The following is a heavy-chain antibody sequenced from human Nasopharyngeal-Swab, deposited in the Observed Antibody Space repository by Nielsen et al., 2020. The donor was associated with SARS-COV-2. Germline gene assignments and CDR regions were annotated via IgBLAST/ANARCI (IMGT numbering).Heavy chain of an antibody. D-gene: IGHD3-10*01. Sequence: SVKVSCKASGGTFSSYAISWVRQAPGQGLEWMGGIIPIFGTANYAQKFQGRVTITRDTSASTAYMELSSLRSEDTAVYYCARDLWFGELSELLFDYWGQGTLVTVSS. CDR1: GGTFSSYA. CDR3: ARDLWFGELSELLFDY. CDR2: IIPIFGTA. J-gene: IGHJ4*02. V-gene: IGHV1-69*05.